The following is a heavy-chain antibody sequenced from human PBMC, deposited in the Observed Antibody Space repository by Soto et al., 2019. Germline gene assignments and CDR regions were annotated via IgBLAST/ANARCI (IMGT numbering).Heavy chain of an antibody. Sequence: SETLSLTCAASGGSFHGYCWSWIRQPPGKGLEWIGEINHSGSANYSPTFKSRVFILVDMSKNQMYLHLTSVSAPYTAVSYCATGPESGYCFSWNLYCMDAWGQGTLVTVSS. V-gene: IGHV4-34*01. D-gene: IGHD6-25*01. J-gene: IGHJ6*01. CDR2: INHSGSA. CDR3: ATGPESGYCFSWNLYCMDA. CDR1: GGSFHGYC.